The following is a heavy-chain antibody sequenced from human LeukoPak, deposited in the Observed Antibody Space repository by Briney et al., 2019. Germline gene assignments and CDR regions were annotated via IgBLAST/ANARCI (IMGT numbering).Heavy chain of an antibody. V-gene: IGHV3-23*01. J-gene: IGHJ4*02. CDR2: LNNSGDST. CDR1: GFTFSNYA. Sequence: GGSLRLSCAASGFTFSNYAMSWVRQAPGKGLEWVSALNNSGDSTYYADSVKGRFTISRDNAKNMLYLQMNSLRAEDTALYYCAKEDELVDYFDHWGQGILVTVSS. CDR3: AKEDELVDYFDH.